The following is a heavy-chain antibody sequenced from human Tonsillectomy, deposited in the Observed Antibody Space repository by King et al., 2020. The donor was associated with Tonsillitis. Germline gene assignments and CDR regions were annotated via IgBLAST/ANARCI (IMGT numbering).Heavy chain of an antibody. CDR2: ISSNGGST. D-gene: IGHD6-19*01. CDR1: GFTSSNYA. J-gene: IGHJ4*02. CDR3: VKETSGWYDY. V-gene: IGHV3-64D*06. Sequence: VQLVESGGGLVQPGGSLRLSCSASGFTSSNYAMHWVRQAPGEGLEYVSAISSNGGSTYYADSVKDRFTISRDNSKNTVYLQMSSLRTEDPAVYYCVKETSGWYDYWGQGNLVTVSS.